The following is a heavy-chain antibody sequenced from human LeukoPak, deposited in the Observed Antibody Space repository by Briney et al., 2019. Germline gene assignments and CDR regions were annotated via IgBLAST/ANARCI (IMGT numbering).Heavy chain of an antibody. CDR1: GSIFNVYY. CDR3: ARENWYYDH. J-gene: IGHJ4*02. CDR2: ISPDGGVT. V-gene: IGHV1-2*02. Sequence: GASVKVSCKSYGSIFNVYYMHWVRQVPGQGLEWMGWISPDGGVTNYAQKFQGRVTLTRDSATTTDYMELSRLTSDDTAVYYCARENWYYDHWGQGTLVTGSS.